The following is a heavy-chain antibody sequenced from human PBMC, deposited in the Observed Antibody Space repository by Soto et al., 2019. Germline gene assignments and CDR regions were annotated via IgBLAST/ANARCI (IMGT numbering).Heavy chain of an antibody. V-gene: IGHV3-23*01. CDR3: AKRVQLPQGAYYYYGMDV. CDR1: GFTFSSYG. CDR2: ISGSGGST. J-gene: IGHJ6*02. Sequence: GSLRLSCAASGFTFSSYGMSWFRHSPGKWLGWGSAISGSGGSTYYADSVKGRFTISRDNSKNTLYLQMNSLRAEDTAVYYSAKRVQLPQGAYYYYGMDVWGQGTTVTVSS. D-gene: IGHD2-2*01.